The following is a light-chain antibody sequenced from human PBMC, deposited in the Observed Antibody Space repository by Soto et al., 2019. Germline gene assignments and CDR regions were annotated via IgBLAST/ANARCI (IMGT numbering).Light chain of an antibody. J-gene: IGKJ1*01. CDR2: AAS. V-gene: IGKV1-17*01. CDR3: LQHSTYPLT. CDR1: QGSRSD. Sequence: DLQMTQFPSSLSASVGDRVTITCRASQGSRSDLGWYQQKPGKAPKRLIYAASSLQSGVPSRFSRRKSGSEIALAMSRLQPEESATFYCLQHSTYPLTFGQGTKVEIK.